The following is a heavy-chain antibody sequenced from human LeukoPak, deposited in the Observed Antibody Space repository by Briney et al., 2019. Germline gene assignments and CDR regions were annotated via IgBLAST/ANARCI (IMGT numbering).Heavy chain of an antibody. D-gene: IGHD3-3*01. Sequence: SETLSLTCTVSGGSISSHNWSWIRQPAGKGLEWIGRMYTSGSTNYNPSLKSRVTMSVDTSKNQFSLKVNSVTAADTAVYYCAREGGVVIIYMDVWGKGTTVTVSS. J-gene: IGHJ6*03. V-gene: IGHV4-4*07. CDR1: GGSISSHN. CDR2: MYTSGST. CDR3: AREGGVVIIYMDV.